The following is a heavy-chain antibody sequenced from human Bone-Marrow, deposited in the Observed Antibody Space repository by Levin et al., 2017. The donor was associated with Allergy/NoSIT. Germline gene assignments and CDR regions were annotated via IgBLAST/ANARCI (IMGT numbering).Heavy chain of an antibody. CDR2: IYYSGST. J-gene: IGHJ5*02. Sequence: SQTLSLTCTVSGGSISSSSYYWGWIRQPPGKGLEWIGSIYYSGSTYYNPSLKSRVTISVDTSKNQFSLKLSSVTAADTAVYYCARRFLEWTYNWFDPWGQGTLVTVSS. CDR3: ARRFLEWTYNWFDP. V-gene: IGHV4-39*01. CDR1: GGSISSSSYY. D-gene: IGHD3-3*01.